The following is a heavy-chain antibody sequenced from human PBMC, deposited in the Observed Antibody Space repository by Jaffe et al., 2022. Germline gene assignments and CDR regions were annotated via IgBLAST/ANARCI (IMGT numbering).Heavy chain of an antibody. CDR1: GFTFSSYG. CDR2: ISYDGSNK. V-gene: IGHV3-30*18. CDR3: AKPGEIGNYYYYYMDV. Sequence: QVQLVESGGGVVQPGRSLRLSCAASGFTFSSYGMHWVRQAPGKGLEWVAVISYDGSNKYYADSVKGRFTISRDNSKNTLYLQMNSLRAEDTAVYYCAKPGEIGNYYYYYMDVWGKGTTVTVSS. D-gene: IGHD3-16*01. J-gene: IGHJ6*03.